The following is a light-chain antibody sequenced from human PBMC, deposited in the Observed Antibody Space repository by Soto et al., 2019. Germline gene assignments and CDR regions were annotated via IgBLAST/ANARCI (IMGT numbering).Light chain of an antibody. V-gene: IGKV3-20*01. CDR1: QSVTNNY. Sequence: ENVLTQSPGTLSLSPGERATLSCRASQSVTNNYLAWYQQKPGQAPRLLIFDASGRPAGIPDRLSGSGSGTDFTLTIPRLEPEDFAVYYCQQYGSSPYTFGQGTKLEIK. CDR3: QQYGSSPYT. CDR2: DAS. J-gene: IGKJ2*01.